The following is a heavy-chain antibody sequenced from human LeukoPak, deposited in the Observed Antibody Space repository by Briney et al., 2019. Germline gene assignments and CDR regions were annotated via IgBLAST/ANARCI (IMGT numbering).Heavy chain of an antibody. Sequence: ASVKVSCKASGYTFTNYYIHWVRQAPGQGLEWMGWINPNSGDTRYAQKFRGRVTMTRDTSISTVYMELSRLGSDDTAVYYCARDLRTGTTLGIDYWGQGTLVTVSS. CDR1: GYTFTNYY. CDR2: INPNSGDT. D-gene: IGHD1-7*01. V-gene: IGHV1-2*02. CDR3: ARDLRTGTTLGIDY. J-gene: IGHJ4*02.